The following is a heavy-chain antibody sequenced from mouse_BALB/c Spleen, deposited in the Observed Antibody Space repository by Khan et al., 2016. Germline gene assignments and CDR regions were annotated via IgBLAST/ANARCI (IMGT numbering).Heavy chain of an antibody. CDR1: GFTFSNFG. CDR2: ISGGSNTI. CDR3: ARNYYGSGFDY. J-gene: IGHJ2*01. Sequence: EVELVESGGGLVQPGGSRKLSCAASGFTFSNFGMHWVRQAPEKGLEWVAYISGGSNTIFYADTMKGRFTISRDNPKSTLILQMTSLRSEDTAMYYCARNYYGSGFDYWGQGTTLTVSS. V-gene: IGHV5-17*02. D-gene: IGHD1-1*01.